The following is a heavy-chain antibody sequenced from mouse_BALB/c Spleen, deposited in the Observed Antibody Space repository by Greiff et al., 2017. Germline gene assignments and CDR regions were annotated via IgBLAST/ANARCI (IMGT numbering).Heavy chain of an antibody. Sequence: EVKLMESGPELVKPGASVKIPCKASGYTFTDYNMDWVKQSHGKSLEWIGDINPNNGGTIYNQKFKGKATLTVDKSSSTAYMELRSLTSEDTAVYYCARRDLRYWGQGTTLTVSS. J-gene: IGHJ2*01. CDR1: GYTFTDYN. CDR3: ARRDLRY. V-gene: IGHV1-18*01. CDR2: INPNNGGT.